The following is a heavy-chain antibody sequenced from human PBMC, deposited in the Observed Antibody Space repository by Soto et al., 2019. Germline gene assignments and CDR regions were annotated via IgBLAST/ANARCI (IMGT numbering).Heavy chain of an antibody. Sequence: SETLSLTCTVSGGSISSGDYYWSWIRQHPGKGLEWIGYIYYSGSTYYNPSLKSRVTISVDTSKNQFSLKLSSVTAADTAVYYWSSALGGVAGFWFDSWGQGNLVTLS. CDR1: GGSISSGDYY. CDR3: SSALGGVAGFWFDS. CDR2: IYYSGST. V-gene: IGHV4-30-4*01. D-gene: IGHD6-19*01. J-gene: IGHJ5*01.